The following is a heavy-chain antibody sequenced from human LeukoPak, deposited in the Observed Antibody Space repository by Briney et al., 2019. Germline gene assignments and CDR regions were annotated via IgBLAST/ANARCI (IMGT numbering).Heavy chain of an antibody. J-gene: IGHJ6*02. CDR2: IYAGGST. V-gene: IGHV3-53*01. D-gene: IGHD5-24*01. Sequence: GGSLRLSCAASGSTFGNYYMSWVRQAPGKGLEWVSVIYAGGSTYYADSVKGRFTISRDNSKNTLYLQMNSLRAEDTAVFYCAREASDGGYYYYGMDVWGQGTTVTVSS. CDR3: AREASDGGYYYYGMDV. CDR1: GSTFGNYY.